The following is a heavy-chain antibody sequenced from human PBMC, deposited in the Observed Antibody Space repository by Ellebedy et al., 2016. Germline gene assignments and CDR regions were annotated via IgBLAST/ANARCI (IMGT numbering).Heavy chain of an antibody. D-gene: IGHD5-24*01. Sequence: GESLKISCAASGFTFNSYAMHWVRQAPGKGLEWVAVISNDGSNKYSADSVKGRFTISRVNSKNTLYLQMDSLRVEDTAVYYCAKDLRDGYSLGSYWGQGTLVTVAS. CDR2: ISNDGSNK. J-gene: IGHJ4*02. CDR1: GFTFNSYA. CDR3: AKDLRDGYSLGSY. V-gene: IGHV3-30*18.